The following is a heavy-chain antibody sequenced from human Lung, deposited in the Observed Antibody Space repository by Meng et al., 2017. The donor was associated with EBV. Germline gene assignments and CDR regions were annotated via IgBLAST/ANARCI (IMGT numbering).Heavy chain of an antibody. J-gene: IGHJ4*02. CDR2: ISAYNGNT. CDR3: ARFYCSSTSCPHVLFDY. CDR1: GFIFTSYA. D-gene: IGHD2-2*01. V-gene: IGHV1-18*01. Sequence: QVQVVQSGAEVKKPGAFVKVSWEASGFIFTSYAISWVRQAPGQGLQYMGWISAYNGNTNYAQELQGRVTMTTDTSTSTAYMELRSLRFDDTAVYYCARFYCSSTSCPHVLFDYWGQGTLVTVSS.